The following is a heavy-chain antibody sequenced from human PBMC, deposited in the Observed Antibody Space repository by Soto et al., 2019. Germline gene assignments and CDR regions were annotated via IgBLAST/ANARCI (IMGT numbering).Heavy chain of an antibody. D-gene: IGHD5-12*01. J-gene: IGHJ4*02. CDR3: ATEMPSVATTVPFDY. Sequence: SVKVSCKASGGTFSSYTISWVRQAPGQGLEWMGRIIPILGIANYAQKFQGRVTITADKSTSTAYMELSSLRSEDTVVYYCATEMPSVATTVPFDYWGQGTLVTVSS. CDR2: IIPILGIA. CDR1: GGTFSSYT. V-gene: IGHV1-69*02.